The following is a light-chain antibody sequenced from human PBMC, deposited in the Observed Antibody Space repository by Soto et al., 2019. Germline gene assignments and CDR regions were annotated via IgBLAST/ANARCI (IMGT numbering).Light chain of an antibody. J-gene: IGKJ2*01. V-gene: IGKV3-20*01. CDR1: QSVSSSY. Sequence: EIVLTQSPGTLSLSPGERATLSCRASQSVSSSYLAWYQQKPGQAPRLLIYGASSRATGFPDRFSGSRSGTDFTLTISRLELEDFAVYYCHQYGSLYTFGQGTKVDIK. CDR2: GAS. CDR3: HQYGSLYT.